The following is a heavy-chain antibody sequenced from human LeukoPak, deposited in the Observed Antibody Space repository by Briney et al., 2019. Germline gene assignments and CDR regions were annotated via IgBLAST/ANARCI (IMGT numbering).Heavy chain of an antibody. CDR2: ISYDGSNK. D-gene: IGHD3-16*02. J-gene: IGHJ4*02. CDR3: AREGAYDYVWGSYRYNYFDY. V-gene: IGHV3-30-3*01. CDR1: GFTFSSYE. Sequence: GGSLRLSCAASGFTFSSYEMNWVRQAPGKGLEWVAVISYDGSNKYHADSVKGRFTISRDNSKNTLYLQMNSLRAEDTAVYYCAREGAYDYVWGSYRYNYFDYWGQGTLVTVSS.